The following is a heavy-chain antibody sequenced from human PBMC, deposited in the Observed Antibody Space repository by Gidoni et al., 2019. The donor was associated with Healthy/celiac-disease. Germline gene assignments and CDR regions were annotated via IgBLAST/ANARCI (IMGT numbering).Heavy chain of an antibody. Sequence: QVQLVQSGAEVKKPGASVTVSCKASGYTFTSYYMHWVRQAPGQGLEWMGIINPSGGSTSYAQKFQGRVTMTRDTSTSTVYMELSSLRSEDTSVYYCAGYDDYYGMDVWGKGTTVTVSS. CDR3: AGYDDYYGMDV. CDR1: GYTFTSYY. V-gene: IGHV1-46*03. J-gene: IGHJ6*04. CDR2: INPSGGST.